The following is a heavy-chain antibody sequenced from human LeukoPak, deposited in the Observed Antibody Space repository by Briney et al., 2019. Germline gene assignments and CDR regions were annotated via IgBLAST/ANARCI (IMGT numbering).Heavy chain of an antibody. CDR2: IYTSGST. V-gene: IGHV4-4*07. CDR1: GGSISSYY. Sequence: SKTLSLTCTVSGGSISSYYWSSIRQPAGKGLEWIGRIYTSGSTNYNPSLKSRVTMSVDTSKNQFSLKLSSVTAADTAVYYCARGSGRTKYSGLMYYFDYWGQGTLVTVSS. CDR3: ARGSGRTKYSGLMYYFDY. D-gene: IGHD1-26*01. J-gene: IGHJ4*02.